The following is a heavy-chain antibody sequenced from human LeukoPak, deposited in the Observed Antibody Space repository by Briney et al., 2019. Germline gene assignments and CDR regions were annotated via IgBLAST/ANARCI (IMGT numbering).Heavy chain of an antibody. CDR1: GGTFSSYT. J-gene: IGHJ4*02. CDR2: IIPILGIA. D-gene: IGHD3-3*01. CDR3: AREYDFWSGYSR. V-gene: IGHV1-69*04. Sequence: SVKVSCKASGGTFSSYTISWVRQAPGQGLEWMGRIIPILGIANYAQKFQGRVTITADESTSTAYMELSSLRSEDTAVYYCAREYDFWSGYSRWGQGILVTVSS.